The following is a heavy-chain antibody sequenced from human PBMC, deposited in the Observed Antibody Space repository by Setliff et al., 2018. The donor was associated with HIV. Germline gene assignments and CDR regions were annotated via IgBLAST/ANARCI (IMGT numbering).Heavy chain of an antibody. CDR1: GGSISSYY. V-gene: IGHV4-4*07. CDR3: ARDPGDYDYVWGTKRGWFDP. CDR2: IYTSGST. J-gene: IGHJ5*02. Sequence: SETLSLTCTVSGGSISSYYWSWIRQPAGKGLEWIGHIYTSGSTYYNPSLKSRVTIAVDTSKNQFSLKLSSVTAADTAVYYCARDPGDYDYVWGTKRGWFDPWGQGTLVTVSS. D-gene: IGHD3-16*01.